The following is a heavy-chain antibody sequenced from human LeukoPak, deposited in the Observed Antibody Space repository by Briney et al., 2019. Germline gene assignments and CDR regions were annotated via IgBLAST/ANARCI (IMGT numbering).Heavy chain of an antibody. J-gene: IGHJ4*02. CDR3: AREPRIGGYSYGTGY. Sequence: PGGSLRLSCAASGFTVSSNYMSWVRQAPGKGLEWVSVIYSGGSTYYADSVKGRFTISRDNSKNTLYLQMNSLRAGDTAVYYCAREPRIGGYSYGTGYWGQGTLVTVSS. D-gene: IGHD5-18*01. CDR2: IYSGGST. V-gene: IGHV3-53*01. CDR1: GFTVSSNY.